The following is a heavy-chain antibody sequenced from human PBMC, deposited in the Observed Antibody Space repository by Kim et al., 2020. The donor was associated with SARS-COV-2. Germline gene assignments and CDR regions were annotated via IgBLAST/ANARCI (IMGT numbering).Heavy chain of an antibody. CDR1: GFTFSDYY. V-gene: IGHV3-11*01. CDR3: ARDGQALWVETYGMDV. J-gene: IGHJ6*02. CDR2: ISSSGSTI. D-gene: IGHD2-21*02. Sequence: GGSLRLSCAASGFTFSDYYMSWIRQAPGKGLEWVSYISSSGSTIYYADSVKGRFTISRDNAKNSLYLQMNSLRAEDTAVYYCARDGQALWVETYGMDVWGQGTTVTVSS.